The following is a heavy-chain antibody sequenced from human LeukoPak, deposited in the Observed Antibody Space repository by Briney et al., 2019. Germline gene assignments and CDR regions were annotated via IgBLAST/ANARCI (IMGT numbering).Heavy chain of an antibody. CDR3: AREAGYSSTWYYSDY. J-gene: IGHJ4*02. V-gene: IGHV4-38-2*02. Sequence: PSETLSLTCDVSGYSISSGYHWGWIRQPPGKGLEWIGSIYHSGITYYNPSLKSRVTISVGTSKNQFSLKVSSVTAADTAVYYCAREAGYSSTWYYSDYWGQGTLVTVSS. D-gene: IGHD6-13*01. CDR1: GYSISSGYH. CDR2: IYHSGIT.